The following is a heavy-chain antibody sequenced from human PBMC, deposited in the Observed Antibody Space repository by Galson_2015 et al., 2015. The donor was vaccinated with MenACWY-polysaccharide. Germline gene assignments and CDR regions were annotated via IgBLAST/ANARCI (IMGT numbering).Heavy chain of an antibody. CDR1: GFTFSSYG. CDR2: IRYDGSNK. J-gene: IGHJ4*02. CDR3: ARDLSFDYGSGVAY. D-gene: IGHD3-10*01. Sequence: SLRLSCAASGFTFSSYGMHWVRQAPGKGLEWVAFIRYDGSNKYYADSVKGRFTISRDNSKNTLYLQMNSLRAEDTAVYYCARDLSFDYGSGVAYWGQGTLVTVSS. V-gene: IGHV3-30*02.